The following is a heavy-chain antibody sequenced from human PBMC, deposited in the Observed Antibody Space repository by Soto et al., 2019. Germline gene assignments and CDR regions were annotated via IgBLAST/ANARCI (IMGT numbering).Heavy chain of an antibody. CDR2: IYYSGST. V-gene: IGHV4-31*03. CDR3: ARGRYSYGPYNWFDP. J-gene: IGHJ5*02. CDR1: GGSISSGGYY. Sequence: PSETLSLTCTVSGGSISSGGYYWSWIRQHPGKGLEWIGYIYYSGSTYYNPSLKSRVTISVDTSKNQFSLKLSSVTAADTAVYYCARGRYSYGPYNWFDPWGQGILVTVSS. D-gene: IGHD5-18*01.